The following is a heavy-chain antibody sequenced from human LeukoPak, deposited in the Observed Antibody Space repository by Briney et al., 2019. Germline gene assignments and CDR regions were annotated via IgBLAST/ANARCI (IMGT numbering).Heavy chain of an antibody. CDR1: GFTFSSYG. D-gene: IGHD6-13*01. CDR3: AKGFEIEAAADGIDY. J-gene: IGHJ4*02. CDR2: IWYDGSNK. Sequence: GGSLRLSCAASGFTFSSYGMHWVRQAPGKGLEWVTVIWYDGSNKYYGDSVKGRFTISRDNSKNTLYLQMNSLRAEDTAVYYCAKGFEIEAAADGIDYWGQGTLVTVSS. V-gene: IGHV3-33*06.